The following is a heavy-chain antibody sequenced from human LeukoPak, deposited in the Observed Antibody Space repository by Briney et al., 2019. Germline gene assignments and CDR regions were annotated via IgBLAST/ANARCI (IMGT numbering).Heavy chain of an antibody. J-gene: IGHJ4*02. CDR3: ARTKGYYYDSSGYYYPDY. CDR2: IYYSGST. CDR1: GGSISSSRYY. V-gene: IGHV4-39*01. Sequence: SETLSLTCTVSGGSISSSRYYWGWIRQPPGKGLEWIGSIYYSGSTYYNPSLKSRVTISVDTSKNQFSLKLSSVTAADTAVYYCARTKGYYYDSSGYYYPDYWGQGTLVTVSS. D-gene: IGHD3-22*01.